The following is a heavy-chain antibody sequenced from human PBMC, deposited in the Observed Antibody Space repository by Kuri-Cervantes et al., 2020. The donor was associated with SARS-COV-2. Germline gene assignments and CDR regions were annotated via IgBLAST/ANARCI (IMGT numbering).Heavy chain of an antibody. J-gene: IGHJ4*02. Sequence: SETLSLTCAVYGGSFSGYYWSWIRQPPGKGLEWIGEINHSGSTNYNPSLKSRVTISVDTSKNQFSLKLSSATAADTAVYYCAAIGWDDFDYWGQGTLVTVSS. CDR1: GGSFSGYY. V-gene: IGHV4-34*01. D-gene: IGHD1-26*01. CDR2: INHSGST. CDR3: AAIGWDDFDY.